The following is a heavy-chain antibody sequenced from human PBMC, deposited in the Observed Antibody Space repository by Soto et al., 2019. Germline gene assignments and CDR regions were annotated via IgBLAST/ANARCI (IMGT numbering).Heavy chain of an antibody. V-gene: IGHV4-30-4*01. Sequence: LSVTCTVSGGSISSGDYYWSWVRQPPGKGLEWIGYIYNSGSTYYNPSLKSRVAMSIDTSKNQFSLKLTSVTAADTAVYYCARETPLNAYFDYWGRGTMVTVYS. CDR2: IYNSGST. CDR3: ARETPLNAYFDY. D-gene: IGHD2-15*01. J-gene: IGHJ4*02. CDR1: GGSISSGDYY.